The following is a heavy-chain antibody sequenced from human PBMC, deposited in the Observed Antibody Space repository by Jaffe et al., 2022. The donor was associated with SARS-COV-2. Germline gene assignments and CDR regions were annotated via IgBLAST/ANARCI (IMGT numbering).Heavy chain of an antibody. J-gene: IGHJ4*02. Sequence: EVQLVESGGGLVQPGRSLRLSCAASGFTFDDYAMHWVRQAPGKGLEWVSGISWNSGSIGYADSVKGRFTISRDNAKNSLYLQMNSLRAEDTALYYCAKDYERIVGARYYFDYWGQGTLVTVSS. CDR3: AKDYERIVGARYYFDY. CDR2: ISWNSGSI. CDR1: GFTFDDYA. D-gene: IGHD1-26*01. V-gene: IGHV3-9*01.